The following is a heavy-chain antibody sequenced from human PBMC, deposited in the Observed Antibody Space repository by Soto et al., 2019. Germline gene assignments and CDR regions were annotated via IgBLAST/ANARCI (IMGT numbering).Heavy chain of an antibody. V-gene: IGHV4-59*08. D-gene: IGHD3-10*01. CDR2: IYYSGST. J-gene: IGHJ4*02. CDR1: GGSISSYY. Sequence: QVQLQESGPGLVKPSETLSLTCTAPGGSISSYYWSWIRQPPGKGLEWIGYIYYSGSTNYNPSLTSRVTISIDTSKNQFSLKLSSVTAADTAVYYCARLYGSCFDYWGQGTLVTVSS. CDR3: ARLYGSCFDY.